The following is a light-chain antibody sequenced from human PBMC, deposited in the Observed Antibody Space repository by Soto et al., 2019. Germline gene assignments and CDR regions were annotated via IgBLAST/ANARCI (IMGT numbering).Light chain of an antibody. CDR1: QAISTW. CDR3: QQANSFPRT. Sequence: DIEMTQSPSSVSASVGDRVTITCRASQAISTWLAWYQQKPGKAPKLLIYAASNLQTGVPSRFSGSGSGTDFTLTISSLQPEDFATYYCQQANSFPRTFGQGTKVEIK. J-gene: IGKJ1*01. V-gene: IGKV1D-12*01. CDR2: AAS.